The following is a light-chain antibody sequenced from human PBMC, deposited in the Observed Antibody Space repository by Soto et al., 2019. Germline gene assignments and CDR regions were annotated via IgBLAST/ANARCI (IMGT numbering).Light chain of an antibody. CDR1: SSDVGGYNY. CDR3: SSCEDSYSIGV. J-gene: IGLJ3*02. V-gene: IGLV2-11*01. Sequence: QSALTQPPSASGSPGQSVTISCTGTSSDVGGYNYVSWYQQHPGKAPNLMIYDVTKRPSGVPDRYSGSKSGNTASLTISGLRAEDEADYYCSSCEDSYSIGVFGGGTKLTVL. CDR2: DVT.